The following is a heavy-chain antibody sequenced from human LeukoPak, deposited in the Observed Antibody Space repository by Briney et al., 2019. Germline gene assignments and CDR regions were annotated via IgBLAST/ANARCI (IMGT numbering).Heavy chain of an antibody. CDR3: ARVGAAAQQNWNFDL. V-gene: IGHV3-30*07. D-gene: IGHD6-13*01. J-gene: IGHJ2*01. Sequence: GGSLRLSCAASGFTFSSYAMHWVRQAPGKGLEWVAVISYDGSNKYYADSVKGRFTISRDNSKNTLYLQMNSLRAEDTAVYYCARVGAAAQQNWNFDLWGRGALVTVSS. CDR2: ISYDGSNK. CDR1: GFTFSSYA.